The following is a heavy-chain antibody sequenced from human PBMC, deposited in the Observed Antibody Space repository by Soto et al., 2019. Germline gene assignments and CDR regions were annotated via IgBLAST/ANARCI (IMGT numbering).Heavy chain of an antibody. CDR3: AKDLDDYYGMDV. J-gene: IGHJ6*02. CDR1: GFTFSSYG. CDR2: ISYDGSNK. Sequence: VQLLESGGGLEQPGGSLRLSCAVSGFTFSSYGMHWVRQAPGKGLEWVAVISYDGSNKYYADSVKGRFTISRDNSKNTLYLQMNSLRAEDTAVYYCAKDLDDYYGMDVWGQGTTVTVSS. V-gene: IGHV3-30*18.